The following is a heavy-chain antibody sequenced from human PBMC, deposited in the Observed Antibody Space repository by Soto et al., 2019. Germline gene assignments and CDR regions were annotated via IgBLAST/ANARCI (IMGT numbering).Heavy chain of an antibody. D-gene: IGHD6-13*01. CDR1: GFTFSSYG. CDR3: ARQLSSSWQYYYYGMDV. J-gene: IGHJ6*02. V-gene: IGHV3-33*01. Sequence: GGSLRLSCAASGFTFSSYGMHWVRQAPGKGLEWAAVIWYDGSNKYYADSVKGRFTISRDNSKNTLYLQMNSLRAEDTAVYYCARQLSSSWQYYYYGMDVWGQGTTVTVSS. CDR2: IWYDGSNK.